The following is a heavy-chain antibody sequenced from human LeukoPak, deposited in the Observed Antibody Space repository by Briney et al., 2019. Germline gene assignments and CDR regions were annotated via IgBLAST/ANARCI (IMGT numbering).Heavy chain of an antibody. CDR2: ISYDGSNK. CDR1: GFTFSSYG. J-gene: IGHJ4*02. CDR3: AKDFFRPRGELPHS. V-gene: IGHV3-30*18. D-gene: IGHD1-26*01. Sequence: GGSLRLSCAASGFTFSSYGMHWVRQAPGKGLEWVAVISYDGSNKYYADSVKGRFTISRDNSKNTLYLQMNSLRAEDTAVYYCAKDFFRPRGELPHSWGQGTLVTVSS.